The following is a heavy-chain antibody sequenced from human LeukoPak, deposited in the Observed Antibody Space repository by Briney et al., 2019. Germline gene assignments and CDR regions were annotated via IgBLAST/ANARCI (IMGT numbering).Heavy chain of an antibody. D-gene: IGHD6-19*01. Sequence: GGSLRLSCAASGFTFSNDWMNWVRQAPEKGLEWVGRIKSTVDGGTTDFAAPVKGRFTVSRDDSENTLYLQMSSLRIEDTALYYCTTGGNVIVAGTRAFDIWGHGTMVTVSS. CDR1: GFTFSNDW. J-gene: IGHJ3*02. CDR3: TTGGNVIVAGTRAFDI. V-gene: IGHV3-15*07. CDR2: IKSTVDGGTT.